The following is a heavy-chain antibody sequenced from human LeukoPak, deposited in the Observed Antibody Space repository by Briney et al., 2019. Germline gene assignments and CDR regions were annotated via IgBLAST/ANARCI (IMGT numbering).Heavy chain of an antibody. CDR1: GGSISSHY. D-gene: IGHD3-3*01. CDR3: ARDNYDFWSGYYGWFDP. CDR2: IYYGGST. Sequence: RSETLSLTCTVSGGSISSHYWSWIPQPPGKGQEWIGYIYYGGSTNYNPSLKSRDTISVDTSKNQFSLKLSSVTAADTAVYYCARDNYDFWSGYYGWFDPWGQGTLVTVSS. J-gene: IGHJ5*02. V-gene: IGHV4-59*11.